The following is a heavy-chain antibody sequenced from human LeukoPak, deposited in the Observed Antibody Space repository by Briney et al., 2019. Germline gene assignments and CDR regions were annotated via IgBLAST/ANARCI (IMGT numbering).Heavy chain of an antibody. Sequence: SETLSLTCAVYGGSFSGYYWSWIRQPPGKGLEWIGEINHSGSTNYNPSLKSRVTISVDTSTNQFSLNLSSVTAADTAVYYCARGGYSYGYFDYWGQGTLVTVSS. CDR2: INHSGST. CDR1: GGSFSGYY. J-gene: IGHJ4*02. CDR3: ARGGYSYGYFDY. V-gene: IGHV4-34*01. D-gene: IGHD5-18*01.